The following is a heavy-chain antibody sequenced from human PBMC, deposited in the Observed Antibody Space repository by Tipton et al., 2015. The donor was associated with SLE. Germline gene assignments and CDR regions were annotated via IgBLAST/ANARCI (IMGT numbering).Heavy chain of an antibody. Sequence: TLSLTCAVYGGSFSGYYWSWIRQPPGKGLEWIGEINHSGSTNYNPSLKSRVTISVDTSKNQFSLKLSSVTAADTAVYYCARSHKESRGYFDYWGQGTLVTVSS. CDR2: INHSGST. CDR3: ARSHKESRGYFDY. V-gene: IGHV4-34*01. J-gene: IGHJ4*02. CDR1: GGSFSGYY. D-gene: IGHD2-2*01.